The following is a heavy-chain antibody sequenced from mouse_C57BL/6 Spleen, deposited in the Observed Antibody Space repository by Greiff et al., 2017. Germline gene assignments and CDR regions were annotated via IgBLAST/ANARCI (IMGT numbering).Heavy chain of an antibody. J-gene: IGHJ2*01. Sequence: VQLQQPGAELVRPGSSVKLSCKASGYTFTSYWMDWVKQRPGQGLEWIGNIYPSDSETHYNQKFKDKATLTVDKSSSTAYMQLSSLTSEDSAVYYCARPAAQYYFDYWGQGTTLTVSS. CDR1: GYTFTSYW. CDR2: IYPSDSET. CDR3: ARPAAQYYFDY. V-gene: IGHV1-61*01. D-gene: IGHD3-2*02.